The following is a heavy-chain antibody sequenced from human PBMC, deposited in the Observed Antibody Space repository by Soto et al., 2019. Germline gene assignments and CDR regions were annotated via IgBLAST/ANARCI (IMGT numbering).Heavy chain of an antibody. J-gene: IGHJ6*02. Sequence: SERLRVPWAVSAGTIRSGGDHWSWIRQQPGKGLEWIGYIYNSGSTYYNPSLKSRFTISVDTSKNQFSLKLISVTAADTAVYYCARDRDTASYYGMDVWGQGNTGT. D-gene: IGHD5-18*01. V-gene: IGHV4-31*11. CDR1: AGTIRSGGDH. CDR2: IYNSGST. CDR3: ARDRDTASYYGMDV.